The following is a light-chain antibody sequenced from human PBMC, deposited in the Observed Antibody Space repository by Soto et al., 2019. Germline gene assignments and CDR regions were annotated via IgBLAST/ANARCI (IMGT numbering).Light chain of an antibody. CDR2: LEGSGSY. J-gene: IGLJ3*02. Sequence: QSVLTQSSSASASLGSSVKLTCTLSSGHSSDIIAWHQQQPGKAPRYLMKLEGSGSYNKGSGVPDRFSGSRSGADRFLTISNLQFEDEADYYCETWDSNTRVFGGGTKLTVL. CDR3: ETWDSNTRV. V-gene: IGLV4-60*02. CDR1: SGHSSDI.